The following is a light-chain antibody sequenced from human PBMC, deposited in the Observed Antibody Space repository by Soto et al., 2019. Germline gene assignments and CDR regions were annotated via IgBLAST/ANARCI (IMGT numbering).Light chain of an antibody. J-gene: IGKJ3*01. Sequence: DIQMTQSPSSLSASVGDRVTMTCRASQDIRNYVAWYQQKPGEVPKLLIYAASTLQSGVPARFSGGGFGTDFTITISSLRAEDVATYYCQRYHSALLTFGPGTKVDLK. CDR3: QRYHSALLT. CDR1: QDIRNY. CDR2: AAS. V-gene: IGKV1-27*01.